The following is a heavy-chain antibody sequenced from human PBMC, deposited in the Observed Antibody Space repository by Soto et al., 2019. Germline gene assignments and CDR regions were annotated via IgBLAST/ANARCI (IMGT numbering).Heavy chain of an antibody. CDR3: ARESTGTTSMDV. V-gene: IGHV1-8*01. D-gene: IGHD1-1*01. CDR2: MNPKSGNT. CDR1: GYTFTSYD. J-gene: IGHJ6*02. Sequence: QVQLVQSGAEVKKPGASVKVSCKASGYTFTSYDINWVRQATGQGLEWMGWMNPKSGNTGYAQKFRGRVTMTRNTYISTAYMELSSLRSEDTAVYYCARESTGTTSMDVWGQGTTVTVSS.